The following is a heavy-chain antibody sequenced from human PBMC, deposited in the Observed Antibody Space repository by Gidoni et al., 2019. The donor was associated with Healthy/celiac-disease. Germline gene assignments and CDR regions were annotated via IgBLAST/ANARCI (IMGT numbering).Heavy chain of an antibody. D-gene: IGHD5-12*01. V-gene: IGHV4-31*03. CDR2: IYYSGST. Sequence: QVQLQESGPGLVQPSQTLSLTCTVSGVSISRGGYYWSWIRQHPGQGLEWIGYIYYSGSTYYNPSLKSRVTISVDTSKNQFSLKLSSVTAADTAVYYCARDEGDGYKSGGIDYWGQGTLVTVSS. CDR1: GVSISRGGYY. J-gene: IGHJ4*02. CDR3: ARDEGDGYKSGGIDY.